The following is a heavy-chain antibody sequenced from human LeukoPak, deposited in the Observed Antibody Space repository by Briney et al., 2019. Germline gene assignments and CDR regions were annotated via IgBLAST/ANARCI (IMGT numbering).Heavy chain of an antibody. CDR2: IYSGGGT. D-gene: IGHD3-16*01. J-gene: IGHJ5*02. CDR1: GFAVSSNF. CDR3: ARATWGKAGFDP. Sequence: PGGSLRLSCAASGFAVSSNFMSWVRQPPGKGLEWVSIIYSGGGTYYADSVKGRFTISRDNSKNTLYLQMNSLRAEDTAVYHCARATWGKAGFDPWGQGSLVTVSS. V-gene: IGHV3-53*01.